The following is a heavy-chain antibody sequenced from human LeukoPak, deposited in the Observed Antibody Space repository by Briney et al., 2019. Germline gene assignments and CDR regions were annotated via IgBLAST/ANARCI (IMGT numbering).Heavy chain of an antibody. CDR2: IYPADSDT. CDR3: ARHRLNYYDSSHDAFDI. Sequence: GESLKISCEASGYSFRNYWIAWVRQMPGKGPECMGLIYPADSDTRYSPSFQGQVTISADKSISTAYLQWSSLKASDTAMYYRARHRLNYYDSSHDAFDIWGQGTMVTVSS. D-gene: IGHD3-22*01. V-gene: IGHV5-51*01. CDR1: GYSFRNYW. J-gene: IGHJ3*02.